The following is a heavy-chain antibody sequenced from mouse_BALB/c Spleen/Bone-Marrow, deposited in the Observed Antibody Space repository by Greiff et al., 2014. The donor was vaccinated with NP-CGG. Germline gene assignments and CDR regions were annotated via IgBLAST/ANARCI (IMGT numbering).Heavy chain of an antibody. V-gene: IGHV1-69*02. CDR3: ARDGNYYFDY. Sequence: VQLQQSGAELVKPGAPVKLSCKASGYTFTRYWMNWVKQRPGRGLEWIGRIDPSDSETHYNQKFKDKATLTVDKSSSTAYIQLSSLTSEDFAVYYCARDGNYYFDYWGQGTTLTVSS. CDR2: IDPSDSET. J-gene: IGHJ2*01. CDR1: GYTFTRYW. D-gene: IGHD2-1*01.